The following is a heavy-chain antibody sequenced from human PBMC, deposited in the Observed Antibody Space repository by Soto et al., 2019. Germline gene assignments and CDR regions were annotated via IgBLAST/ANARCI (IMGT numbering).Heavy chain of an antibody. CDR2: IIPIPGTA. V-gene: IGHV1-69*01. J-gene: IGHJ6*02. CDR3: ERSQGRSTSLEIYYYYYYGMDV. D-gene: IGHD2-2*01. CDR1: GGTFGSYA. Sequence: QVQLVQSGAEVKKPGSSVKVSCKASGGTFGSYAISWVRQAPGQGLEWMGGIIPIPGTANYAQKFQGRVTIAADESTSTDYMELSSLRSEDTAMYYCERSQGRSTSLEIYYYYYYGMDVWGQGSTVTVSS.